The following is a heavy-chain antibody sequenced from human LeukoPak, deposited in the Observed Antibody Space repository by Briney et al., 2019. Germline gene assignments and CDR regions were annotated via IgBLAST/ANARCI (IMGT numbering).Heavy chain of an antibody. D-gene: IGHD3-3*01. CDR3: ARGDTIFGVVISADYYGMDV. CDR1: RFMFSNYW. CDR2: IKPDGSEK. V-gene: IGHV3-7*03. J-gene: IGHJ6*02. Sequence: GGSLRLSCAASRFMFSNYWMSWVRQAPGKGLEWVAMIKPDGSEKYYVDSVKGRFTISRDNTKNSLYLQMNSLRAEDTAVYYCARGDTIFGVVISADYYGMDVWGQGTTVTVSS.